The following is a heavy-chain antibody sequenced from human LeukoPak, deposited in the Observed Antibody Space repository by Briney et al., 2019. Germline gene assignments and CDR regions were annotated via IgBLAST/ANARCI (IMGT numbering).Heavy chain of an antibody. CDR1: GFMFNTYW. CDR2: IKEDGSDK. J-gene: IGHJ4*02. V-gene: IGHV3-7*01. CDR3: ARDAAYGYDRFDY. D-gene: IGHD5-18*01. Sequence: GRSLRLSCAASGFMFNTYWMAWVRQAPGKGLEWVANIKEDGSDKNYVDSVKGRFTISRDNADNSLYLHMNSLRAEDTAVYYCARDAAYGYDRFDYWGQGTQVTVSS.